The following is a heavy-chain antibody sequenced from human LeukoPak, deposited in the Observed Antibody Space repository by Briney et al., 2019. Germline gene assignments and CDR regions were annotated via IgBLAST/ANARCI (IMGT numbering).Heavy chain of an antibody. CDR1: GYTFSSYG. V-gene: IGHV1-18*01. CDR3: ARVTLWFGGTIRKFDY. D-gene: IGHD3-10*01. J-gene: IGHJ4*02. CDR2: ISAYNGNT. Sequence: ASVKVSCKASGYTFSSYGITWVRQAPGQGLEWMGWISAYNGNTKYAQKLQGRVTMTTDTSTSTAYMELRSLRSDDTAVYYCARVTLWFGGTIRKFDYWGQGTLVTVSS.